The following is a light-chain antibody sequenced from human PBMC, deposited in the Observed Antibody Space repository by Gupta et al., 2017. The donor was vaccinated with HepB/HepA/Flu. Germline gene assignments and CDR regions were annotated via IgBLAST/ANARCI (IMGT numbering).Light chain of an antibody. CDR2: AAS. J-gene: IGKJ4*01. CDR3: QYSYSTPC. CDR1: QSISSY. V-gene: IGKV1-39*01. Sequence: DIQMTQSPSSLSASVGDRVTLTCRASQSISSYLNWYQQKPGKAPKLLIYAASRLQSGFPSRFSGSGSGKDFTLTISMLQAEDLATYYWQYSYSTPCFGAGTKVEIK.